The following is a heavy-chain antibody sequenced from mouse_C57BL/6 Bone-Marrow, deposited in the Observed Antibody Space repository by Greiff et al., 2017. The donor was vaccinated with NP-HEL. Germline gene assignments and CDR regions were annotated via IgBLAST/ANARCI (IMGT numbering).Heavy chain of an antibody. CDR2: ISYSGST. CDR3: ARGGPYFDY. J-gene: IGHJ2*01. V-gene: IGHV3-1*01. Sequence: VQLKQSGPGMVKPSQSLSLTCTVTGYSITSGYDWHWIRHFPGNKLEWMGYISYSGSTNYNPSLKSRISITHDTSKNHFFLKLNSVTTEDTATYYCARGGPYFDYWGQGTTLTVSS. CDR1: GYSITSGYD.